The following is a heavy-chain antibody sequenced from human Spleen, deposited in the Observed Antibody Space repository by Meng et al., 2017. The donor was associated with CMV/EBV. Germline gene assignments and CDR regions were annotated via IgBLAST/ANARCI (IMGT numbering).Heavy chain of an antibody. D-gene: IGHD2-8*01. CDR3: ARGGPCSNGVCSDYGMDV. J-gene: IGHJ6*02. V-gene: IGHV3-30*04. CDR1: GFTFSDYA. CDR2: ISHDERKI. Sequence: GESLKISCTASGFTFSDYAMHWVRQTPAKGLEWVAVISHDERKIKYADSVKGRFTISRDNSKNTLYLQMNTLRAEDTALYYCARGGPCSNGVCSDYGMDVWGQGTTVTVSS.